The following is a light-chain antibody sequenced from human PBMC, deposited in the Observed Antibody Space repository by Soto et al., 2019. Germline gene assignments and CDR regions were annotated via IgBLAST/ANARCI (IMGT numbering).Light chain of an antibody. J-gene: IGLJ1*01. CDR1: SVDIGASDF. V-gene: IGLV2-11*01. CDR2: VVS. CDR3: SSFTTSHTYI. Sequence: QSALTQPHSVSGSPGQSVTISCTGTSVDIGASDFVSWYQQHPGKAPKPLIYVVSGRPSGVPHRFSGSKSGNAASLTISGLQAEDEADYYCSSFTTSHTYIFGTGTKVTVL.